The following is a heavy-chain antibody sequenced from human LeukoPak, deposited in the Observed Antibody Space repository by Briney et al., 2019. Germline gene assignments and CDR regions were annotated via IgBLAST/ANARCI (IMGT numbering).Heavy chain of an antibody. CDR3: ARQGRYYDFWSGYSFDY. J-gene: IGHJ4*02. CDR1: GYSFTSYW. D-gene: IGHD3-3*01. CDR2: IYPGDSDT. V-gene: IGHV5-51*01. Sequence: GESLKISCKGSGYSFTSYWIGWVRQMPGKGLEWMGIIYPGDSDTRYSPSFQGQVTISADKSISTAYLQWSSLKASDTAMYYCARQGRYYDFWSGYSFDYWGQGTLVTVSS.